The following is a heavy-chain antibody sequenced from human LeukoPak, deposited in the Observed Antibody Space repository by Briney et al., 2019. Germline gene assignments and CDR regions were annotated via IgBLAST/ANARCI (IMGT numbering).Heavy chain of an antibody. Sequence: ASVKVSCKASGYTFSNYDINWVRQATGQGLEWMGWMNPNSGNTGYAQIFQGTITITRNTSINTAYMELSSLRSEDTAVYYCARAHSWTRGSPPYYFDYWGQGTLVTVSS. CDR1: GYTFSNYD. V-gene: IGHV1-8*03. CDR3: ARAHSWTRGSPPYYFDY. CDR2: MNPNSGNT. J-gene: IGHJ4*02. D-gene: IGHD6-13*01.